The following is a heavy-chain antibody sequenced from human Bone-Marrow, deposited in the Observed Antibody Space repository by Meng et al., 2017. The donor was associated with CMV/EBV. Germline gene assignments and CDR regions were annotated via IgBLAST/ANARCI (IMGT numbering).Heavy chain of an antibody. D-gene: IGHD6-19*01. V-gene: IGHV3-30*02. Sequence: GESLKISCAASGFTFSSYGMHWVRQAPGKGLEWVAFIRYDGSNKYYADSVKGRFTISRDNSKNTLYLQMNSLRAEDTAVYYCAKDRGIAVAGTGDYWGQGTLVTVSS. CDR2: IRYDGSNK. J-gene: IGHJ4*02. CDR3: AKDRGIAVAGTGDY. CDR1: GFTFSSYG.